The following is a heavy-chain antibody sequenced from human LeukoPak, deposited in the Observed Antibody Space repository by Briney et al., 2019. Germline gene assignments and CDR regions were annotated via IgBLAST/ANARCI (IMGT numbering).Heavy chain of an antibody. CDR1: GGSISSGGYS. CDR2: IYHSGST. Sequence: SETLSLTCAVSGGSISSGGYSWSWIRQPPGKGLEWIGYIYHSGSTYYNPSLKSRVTISVDRSKNQFSLKLSSVTAADTAVHYCARAYYDILTGYHFDIWGQGTMVTVSS. J-gene: IGHJ3*02. V-gene: IGHV4-30-2*01. CDR3: ARAYYDILTGYHFDI. D-gene: IGHD3-9*01.